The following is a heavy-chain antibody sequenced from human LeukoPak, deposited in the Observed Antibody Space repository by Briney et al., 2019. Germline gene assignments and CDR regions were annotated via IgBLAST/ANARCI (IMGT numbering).Heavy chain of an antibody. CDR1: GFTFSNYA. D-gene: IGHD6-13*01. CDR2: ISTSGSST. V-gene: IGHV3-23*01. CDR3: AKPPYSSGWYT. Sequence: GGSLRLSCAASGFTFSNYAMSWVRQAPGQGLEWVSSISTSGSSTYYADSVKGQFTISRDNSKNMLYLRMNSLRAEDTAVYYCAKPPYSSGWYTWGQGTLVTVSS. J-gene: IGHJ5*02.